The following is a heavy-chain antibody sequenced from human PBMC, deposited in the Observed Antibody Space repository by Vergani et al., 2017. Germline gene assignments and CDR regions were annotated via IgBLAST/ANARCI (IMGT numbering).Heavy chain of an antibody. CDR2: INPSGGST. Sequence: QVQLVQSGAEVKKPGASVKVSCKASGYTFTSYGISWVRQAPGQGLEWMGIINPSGGSTSYAQKFQGRVTMTRDTSTSTVYMELCSLRSEDTAVYYCARYGLEQPYYFDYWGQGTLVTVSS. J-gene: IGHJ4*02. D-gene: IGHD1/OR15-1a*01. CDR3: ARYGLEQPYYFDY. V-gene: IGHV1-46*01. CDR1: GYTFTSYG.